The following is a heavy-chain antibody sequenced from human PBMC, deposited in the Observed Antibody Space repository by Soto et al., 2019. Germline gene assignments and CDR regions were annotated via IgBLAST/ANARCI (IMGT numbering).Heavy chain of an antibody. CDR1: GGSISSYD. V-gene: IGHV4-59*08. Sequence: LSLTCTVSGGSISSYDWSWIRQPPGKGLEWIGYIYNSGSTNYNPSLKSRVTISVDTSKNQFSLKLSSVTAADTAVYYCARGSTGYSSSWYRYWGQGTLVTVSS. CDR2: IYNSGST. CDR3: ARGSTGYSSSWYRY. J-gene: IGHJ4*02. D-gene: IGHD6-13*01.